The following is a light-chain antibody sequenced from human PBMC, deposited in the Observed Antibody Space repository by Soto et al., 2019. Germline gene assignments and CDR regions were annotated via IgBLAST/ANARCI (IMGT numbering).Light chain of an antibody. CDR1: SGFVGSFSL. CDR3: CLYMGATTYV. Sequence: LAQPASVSWAPGRSVTISCTGTSGFVGSFSLVSWYQQHPGKAPKVMISEGHRRPSGVPDRFSGSTSVNSASLTISGLQADDEADYYCCLYMGATTYVFGTGTKVNVL. J-gene: IGLJ1*01. V-gene: IGLV2-23*01. CDR2: EGH.